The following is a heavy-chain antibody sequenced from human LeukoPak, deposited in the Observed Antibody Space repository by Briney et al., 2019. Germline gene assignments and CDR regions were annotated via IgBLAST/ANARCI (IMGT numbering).Heavy chain of an antibody. CDR1: GYTFTSYG. CDR2: INTNTGNP. Sequence: ASVKVSCKASGYTFTSYGISWVRQAPGQGLEWMGWINTNTGNPTYAQGFTGRFVFSLDTSVSTAYLQISSLKAEDTAVYYCARDMGGWFRGYFDYWGQGTLVTVSS. CDR3: ARDMGGWFRGYFDY. J-gene: IGHJ4*02. D-gene: IGHD6-19*01. V-gene: IGHV7-4-1*02.